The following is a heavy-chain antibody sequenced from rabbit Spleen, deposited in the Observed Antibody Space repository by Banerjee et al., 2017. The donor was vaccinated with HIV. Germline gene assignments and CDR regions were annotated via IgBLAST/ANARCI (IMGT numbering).Heavy chain of an antibody. CDR1: GFSFSSNYY. Sequence: QQQLVESGGGLVQPEGSLTLTCTASGFSFSSNYYMSWVRQAPGKGLEWIATIYTDTSGSTYYASWAKGRFTISKTSSTTVTLQMTSLTAADTATYFCARDWTLWGQGTLVTVS. CDR2: IYTDTSGST. CDR3: ARDWTL. V-gene: IGHV1S45*01. J-gene: IGHJ4*01.